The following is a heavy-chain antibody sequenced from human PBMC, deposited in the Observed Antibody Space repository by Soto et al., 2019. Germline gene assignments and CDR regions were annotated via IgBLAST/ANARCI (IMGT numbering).Heavy chain of an antibody. V-gene: IGHV1-18*01. Sequence: ASVKVSCKASGYTFTSYGISWVRQAPGQGLEWMGWISAYNGNTKYSQKFQGRVTITRDTSASTAYMELSSLRSEDTAVYYCARTTTFSSSWYYFDYWGQGTLVTVSS. J-gene: IGHJ4*02. CDR1: GYTFTSYG. CDR2: ISAYNGNT. CDR3: ARTTTFSSSWYYFDY. D-gene: IGHD6-13*01.